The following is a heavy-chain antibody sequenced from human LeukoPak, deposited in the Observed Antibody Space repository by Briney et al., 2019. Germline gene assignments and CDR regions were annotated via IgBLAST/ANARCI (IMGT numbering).Heavy chain of an antibody. CDR1: GGSISTYS. CDR2: VHSSGST. V-gene: IGHV4-59*08. J-gene: IGHJ4*02. CDR3: ARRLATTGRYYFDY. D-gene: IGHD1-1*01. Sequence: PSETLSLTCTVSGGSISTYSWSWIRQPPGKGLEWIGYVHSSGSTNYNPSLKSRVTISVDASKNQFSLKLSSVTAADTALYYCARRLATTGRYYFDYWGQGALVTVSS.